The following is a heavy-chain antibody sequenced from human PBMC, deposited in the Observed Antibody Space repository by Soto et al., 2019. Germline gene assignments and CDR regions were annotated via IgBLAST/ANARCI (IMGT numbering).Heavy chain of an antibody. CDR2: ISGSGSST. CDR3: AKENGFQFVNFGVSGFDY. Sequence: EVQLLESGGGLVQPGGSLRLSCAASGFRFSSKAMSWVRQAPGKGLEWVSIISGSGSSTYYTDSLKGRFTISRDNSKNMVYLEMNYLRAEDTAVYYCAKENGFQFVNFGVSGFDYWGQGSLVSVSS. V-gene: IGHV3-23*01. D-gene: IGHD6-6*01. CDR1: GFRFSSKA. J-gene: IGHJ4*02.